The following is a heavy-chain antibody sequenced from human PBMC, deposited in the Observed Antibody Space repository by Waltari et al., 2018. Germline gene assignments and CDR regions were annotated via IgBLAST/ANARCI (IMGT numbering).Heavy chain of an antibody. V-gene: IGHV1-46*01. CDR3: AKNGEWLLSPVDY. CDR2: IDPSGTKT. CDR1: GYTLTSYY. J-gene: IGHJ4*02. D-gene: IGHD3-3*01. Sequence: QVQLVQSGAEVKKPGASVKISCKATGYTLTSYYMHWVRQAPGQGLEWMGIIDPSGTKTTSAQTCQGRVTMTRDTSTGTLYMDLSSLRSEDTAVYYCAKNGEWLLSPVDYWGQGTLVTVSA.